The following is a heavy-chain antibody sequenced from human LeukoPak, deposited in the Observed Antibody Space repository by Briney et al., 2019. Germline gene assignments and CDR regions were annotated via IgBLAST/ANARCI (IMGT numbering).Heavy chain of an antibody. D-gene: IGHD3-10*01. CDR1: GGSTSGGNYY. V-gene: IGHV4-39*01. CDR2: ISSSGNT. J-gene: IGHJ5*02. Sequence: SETLSLTCIVSGGSTSGGNYYWGWIRRPPGKGLEWIGGISSSGNTYYNPSLKSRITISVDTSKNHFSLKLSSVTAADTAVYYCARHYGPWGQGTLVTVSS. CDR3: ARHYGP.